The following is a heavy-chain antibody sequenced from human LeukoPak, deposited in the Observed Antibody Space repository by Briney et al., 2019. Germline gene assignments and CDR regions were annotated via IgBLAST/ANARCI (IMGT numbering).Heavy chain of an antibody. CDR2: MNPNSGNT. CDR3: ARGQEPYYYYYYMDV. Sequence: ASVKVSCKASGYTFTSYHINWVRQATGQGLEWMGWMNPNSGNTGYAQKFQGRVTMTRNTSISTAYMELSSLRSEDTAVYYCARGQEPYYYYYYMDVWGKGTTVTVSS. J-gene: IGHJ6*03. CDR1: GYTFTSYH. V-gene: IGHV1-8*01. D-gene: IGHD1-14*01.